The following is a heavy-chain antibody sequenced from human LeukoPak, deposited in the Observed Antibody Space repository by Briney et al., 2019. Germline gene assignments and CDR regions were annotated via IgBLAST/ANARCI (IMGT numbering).Heavy chain of an antibody. V-gene: IGHV3-21*01. CDR2: ISSSSSYI. Sequence: GGPLRLSCAASGFTFSSYSMNWVRQAPGKGLEWVSSISSSSSYIYYADSVKGRFTISRDNAKNSLYLQMNSLRAEDTAVYYCARDPHYYDSSGYYGIFDYWGQGTLVTVSS. CDR3: ARDPHYYDSSGYYGIFDY. CDR1: GFTFSSYS. D-gene: IGHD3-22*01. J-gene: IGHJ4*02.